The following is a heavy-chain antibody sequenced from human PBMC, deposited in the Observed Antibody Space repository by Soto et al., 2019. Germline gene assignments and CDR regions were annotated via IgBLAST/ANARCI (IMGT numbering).Heavy chain of an antibody. Sequence: EVQVVESRGGLVQPGGSLRLSCVVSGFTVNSDYMSWVRQAPGKGLEWVSVIYSGGNTYYADSVKGRFTISRDNSKNTLYLEMNSLRAEDTAVYYCARHDWFDPWGQGTLVTVSS. V-gene: IGHV3-66*04. CDR3: ARHDWFDP. CDR2: IYSGGNT. CDR1: GFTVNSDY. J-gene: IGHJ5*02.